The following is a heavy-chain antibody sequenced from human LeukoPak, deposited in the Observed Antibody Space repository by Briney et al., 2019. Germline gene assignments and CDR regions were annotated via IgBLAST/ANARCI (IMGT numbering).Heavy chain of an antibody. CDR3: ARDGVGATMGLDY. D-gene: IGHD1-26*01. J-gene: IGHJ4*02. CDR1: GASISSYY. CDR2: LSYSGST. Sequence: PSETLSLTCSVSGASISSYYWGWIRQPPGKGLEWVGYLSYSGSTNYNPSLKSRVTISVDTSKNQFSLQLSSVTAADTAVYYCARDGVGATMGLDYWGRGTLVTVSS. V-gene: IGHV4-59*01.